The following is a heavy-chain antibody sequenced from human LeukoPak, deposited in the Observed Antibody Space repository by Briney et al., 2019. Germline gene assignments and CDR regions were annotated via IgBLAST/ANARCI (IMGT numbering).Heavy chain of an antibody. V-gene: IGHV1-2*02. Sequence: ASVKVSCKASGYTFTGYYMHWVRQAPGQGLEWMGLINPNSGGTNYAQKFQDRVSMTRDTSISTAYMQLSRLRSDDTAVYYCARSPHILTGENFDFWGQGTLLTVSS. CDR2: INPNSGGT. J-gene: IGHJ4*02. CDR3: ARSPHILTGENFDF. D-gene: IGHD3-9*01. CDR1: GYTFTGYY.